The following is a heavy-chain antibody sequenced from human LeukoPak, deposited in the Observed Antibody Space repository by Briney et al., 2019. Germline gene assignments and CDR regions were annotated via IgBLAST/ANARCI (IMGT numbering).Heavy chain of an antibody. D-gene: IGHD5-18*01. J-gene: IGHJ3*02. CDR2: INPSGGST. CDR3: ARVVAMVIGAFDI. CDR1: GYTFTSYY. Sequence: ASVKVSCKASGYTFTSYYMHWVRQAPGQGLEWMGIINPSGGSTSYAQKFQGRVTMSRDTSTSTVYMELSSLRSEDTAVYYCARVVAMVIGAFDIWGQGTMVTVSS. V-gene: IGHV1-46*01.